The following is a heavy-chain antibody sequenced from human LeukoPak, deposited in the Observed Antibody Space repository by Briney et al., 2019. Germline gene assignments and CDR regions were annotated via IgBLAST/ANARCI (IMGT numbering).Heavy chain of an antibody. D-gene: IGHD3-22*01. V-gene: IGHV3-74*01. CDR1: GFTFSSYG. CDR2: INGDGSST. CDR3: ARDPDSSGYPGY. Sequence: GGSLRLSCAASGFTFSSYGMHWVRQAPGKGLVWVSRINGDGSSTSYADSVKGRFTISRDNAKNTLYLQMNSLRAEDTAVYYCARDPDSSGYPGYWGQGTLVTVSS. J-gene: IGHJ4*02.